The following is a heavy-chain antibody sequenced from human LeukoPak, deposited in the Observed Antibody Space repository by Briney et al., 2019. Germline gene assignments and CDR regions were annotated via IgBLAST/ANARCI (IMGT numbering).Heavy chain of an antibody. D-gene: IGHD1-14*01. J-gene: IGHJ6*03. CDR2: ITSSSSYI. CDR1: GFTFSTYN. Sequence: GGSLRLSCAASGFTFSTYNMNWVRQAPGKRLEWVSSITSSSSYIYYADSVKGRFTISRDNSKNTLYLQMNSLRAEDTAVYYCARGPERGINYYYYMDVWGKGTTVTVSS. CDR3: ARGPERGINYYYYMDV. V-gene: IGHV3-21*01.